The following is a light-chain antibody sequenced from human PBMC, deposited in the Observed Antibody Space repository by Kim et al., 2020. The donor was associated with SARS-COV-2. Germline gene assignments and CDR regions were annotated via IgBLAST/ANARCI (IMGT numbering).Light chain of an antibody. CDR3: QVWDSSTGEV. Sequence: SYELTQPLSVSVALGQTARITCGGNNMGSKNVHWHQQKPGQAPVLVIYRDSNRPSGIPERFSGSNSGNTATLTISRAQAGDEADYYCQVWDSSTGEVFGGGTQLTVL. CDR2: RDS. V-gene: IGLV3-9*01. J-gene: IGLJ2*01. CDR1: NMGSKN.